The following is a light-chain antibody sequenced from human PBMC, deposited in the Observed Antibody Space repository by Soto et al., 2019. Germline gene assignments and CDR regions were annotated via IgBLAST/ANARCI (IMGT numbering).Light chain of an antibody. J-gene: IGKJ5*01. CDR3: LQHHNYPPIT. CDR2: DAS. V-gene: IGKV1-17*01. Sequence: DIQMTQSPSSLSASAGDRVTITCRASQGIRNALAWYQQKPGQAPKRLIYDASSLDSGVPSRFSGSGSGTGFTLTISSLQPEDFATYYCLQHHNYPPITFGQGTRLEIK. CDR1: QGIRNA.